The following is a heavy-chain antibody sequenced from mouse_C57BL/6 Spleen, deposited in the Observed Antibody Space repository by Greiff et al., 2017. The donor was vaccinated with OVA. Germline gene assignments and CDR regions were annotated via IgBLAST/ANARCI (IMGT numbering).Heavy chain of an antibody. CDR3: ARGMVYWYFDV. Sequence: EVKLMESEGGLVQPGSSMKLSCTASGFTFSDYYMAWVRQVPEKGLEWVANINYDGSSTYYLDSLKSRFIISRDNAKNILYLQMSSLKSEDTATYYCARGMVYWYFDVWGTGTTVTVSS. V-gene: IGHV5-16*01. J-gene: IGHJ1*03. D-gene: IGHD2-3*01. CDR1: GFTFSDYY. CDR2: INYDGSST.